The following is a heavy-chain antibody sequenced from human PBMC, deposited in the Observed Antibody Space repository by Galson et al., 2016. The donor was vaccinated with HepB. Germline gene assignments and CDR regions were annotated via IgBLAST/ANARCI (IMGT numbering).Heavy chain of an antibody. CDR3: ARGTALAGYSFDI. CDR2: IFHSGST. D-gene: IGHD6-19*01. V-gene: IGHV4-59*01. J-gene: IGHJ3*02. CDR1: GGSFSGYY. Sequence: LSLTCSVSGGSFSGYYWNWIRQPPGKGLEWMGYIFHSGSTDYNPSLKTRLTISADTSKNEFSLNLTSVTAADTAVYFCARGTALAGYSFDIWGQGTTVSISS.